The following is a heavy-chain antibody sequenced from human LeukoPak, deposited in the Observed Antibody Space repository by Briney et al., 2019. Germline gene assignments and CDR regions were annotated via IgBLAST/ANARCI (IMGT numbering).Heavy chain of an antibody. CDR3: ARDPFLITGTNFDY. V-gene: IGHV3-23*01. CDR2: ISGSGGST. D-gene: IGHD1-20*01. CDR1: GFTFSSYA. J-gene: IGHJ4*02. Sequence: PAGGSLRLSCAASGFTFSSYAMSWVRQAPGKGLEWVSAISGSGGSTYYADSVKGRFTISRDNAKNSLYLQMNSLRAEDTAVYYCARDPFLITGTNFDYWGQGTLVTVSS.